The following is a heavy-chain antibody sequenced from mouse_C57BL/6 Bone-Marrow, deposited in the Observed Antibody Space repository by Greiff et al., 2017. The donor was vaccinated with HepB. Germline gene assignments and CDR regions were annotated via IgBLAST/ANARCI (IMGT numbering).Heavy chain of an antibody. CDR1: GYTFTSYG. D-gene: IGHD2-13*01. CDR3: TRRDRDYYGDYGAMDY. V-gene: IGHV1-81*01. CDR2: IYPRSGNT. Sequence: QVQLQQSGAELARPGASVKLSCKASGYTFTSYGISWVKQRTGQGLEWIGEIYPRSGNTYYNEKFKGKATLTADKSSGTAYMELRSLTSEDSAVYFSTRRDRDYYGDYGAMDYWGQGTSVTVAS. J-gene: IGHJ4*01.